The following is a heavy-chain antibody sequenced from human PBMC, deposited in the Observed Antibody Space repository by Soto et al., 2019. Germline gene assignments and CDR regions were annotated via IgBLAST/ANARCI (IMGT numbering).Heavy chain of an antibody. J-gene: IGHJ4*02. CDR3: AHVYGGYDTFDY. CDR2: IYWDDDK. D-gene: IGHD5-12*01. Sequence: QITLKESGPTLVKPTQTLTLTCTFSGFSLSTSGVGVCWIRQPPGKALEWLALIYWDDDKRYSPSLKSRLTITKDTSKNQVVLTMTNMDPVDTATYYCAHVYGGYDTFDYWGQGTLVTVSS. CDR1: GFSLSTSGVG. V-gene: IGHV2-5*02.